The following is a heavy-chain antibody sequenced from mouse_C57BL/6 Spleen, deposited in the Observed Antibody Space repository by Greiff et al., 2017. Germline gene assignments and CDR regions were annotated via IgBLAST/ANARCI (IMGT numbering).Heavy chain of an antibody. CDR3: ARRRYDGYGAMDY. CDR2: IYPGDGDT. D-gene: IGHD2-3*01. V-gene: IGHV1-82*01. J-gene: IGHJ4*01. Sequence: VQLQQSGPELVKPGASVSISCKASGYSFSSSWMNWVKQRPGKGLEWIGRIYPGDGDTNYNGKFKGKATLTADKSSSTAYMQLSSLTSEDSAVYFCARRRYDGYGAMDYWGQGTSVTVSS. CDR1: GYSFSSSW.